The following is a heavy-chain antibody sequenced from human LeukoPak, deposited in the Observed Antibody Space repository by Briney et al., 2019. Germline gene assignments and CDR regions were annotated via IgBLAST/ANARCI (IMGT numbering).Heavy chain of an antibody. Sequence: QPGGSLRLSCAASGFTFSTYAMSWVRQAPGKGLEWVSAISGSGGSTYHADSVKGRFTISRDNSKNTLYLQMNSLRAEDTAVYYCAKDLQWGDYYYGRDVWGQGTTVTVSS. CDR1: GFTFSTYA. J-gene: IGHJ6*02. CDR2: ISGSGGST. CDR3: AKDLQWGDYYYGRDV. D-gene: IGHD1-26*01. V-gene: IGHV3-23*01.